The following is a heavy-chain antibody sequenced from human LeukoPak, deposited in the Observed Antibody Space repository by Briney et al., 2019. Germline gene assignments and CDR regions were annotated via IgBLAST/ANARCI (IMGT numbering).Heavy chain of an antibody. CDR1: GFSFSSDG. D-gene: IGHD2-2*01. Sequence: PGGSLRLSCAASGFSFSSDGMSWVRQAPGKGLEWVSGIIGGAGSTYYADSVKGRFTIPRDNSKNTLYLQMNSLRAEDTAVYYCTHGSMYQLDYWGQGTLVTVSS. J-gene: IGHJ4*02. CDR2: IIGGAGST. V-gene: IGHV3-23*01. CDR3: THGSMYQLDY.